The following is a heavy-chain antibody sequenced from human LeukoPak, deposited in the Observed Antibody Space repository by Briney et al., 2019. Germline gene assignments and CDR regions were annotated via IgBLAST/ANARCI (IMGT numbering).Heavy chain of an antibody. CDR1: GYTFTSYG. CDR2: ISGYNAKT. D-gene: IGHD6-19*01. J-gene: IGHJ4*02. Sequence: AASVKVSCKTSGYTFTSYGISWVRQAPGQGLEWMGWISGYNAKTNYAQKFQGRVTMTIDTSTSTVYMELRSLRSDDTAVYYCARPRVAGSLDYWGQGTLVTVSS. CDR3: ARPRVAGSLDY. V-gene: IGHV1-18*01.